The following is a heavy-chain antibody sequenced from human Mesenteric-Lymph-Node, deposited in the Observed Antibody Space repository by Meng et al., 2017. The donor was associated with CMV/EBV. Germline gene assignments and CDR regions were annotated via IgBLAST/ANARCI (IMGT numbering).Heavy chain of an antibody. D-gene: IGHD1-26*01. CDR3: AKGWSNSPYDAFEI. J-gene: IGHJ3*02. V-gene: IGHV3-23*01. CDR2: ISGFSDGN. CDR1: GFPFRTFI. Sequence: GGSLRLSCAASGFPFRTFIMSWVRQAPGKGLEWVSTISGFSDGNYYGNSVKGRFTISKDNSRNTLHLKMNSLRGEDTAVYYCAKGWSNSPYDAFEIWGQGTMVTVSS.